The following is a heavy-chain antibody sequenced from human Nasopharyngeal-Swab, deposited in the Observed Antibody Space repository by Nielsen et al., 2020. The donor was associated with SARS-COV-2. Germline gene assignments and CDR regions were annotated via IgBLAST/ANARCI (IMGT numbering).Heavy chain of an antibody. D-gene: IGHD2-2*01. V-gene: IGHV4-39*07. CDR3: ARGRSPAFDY. Sequence: GSLRLSCTVSGGSISSSSYYWGWIRQPPGKGLEWIGNINYSGNTFYNPSLKSRVTISVDTSKNQFSLKLSSVTAADTAVYYCARGRSPAFDYWGQGTLVTVSS. J-gene: IGHJ4*02. CDR2: INYSGNT. CDR1: GGSISSSSYY.